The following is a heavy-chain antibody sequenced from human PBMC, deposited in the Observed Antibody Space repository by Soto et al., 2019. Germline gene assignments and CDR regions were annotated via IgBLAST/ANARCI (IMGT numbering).Heavy chain of an antibody. CDR2: ISADGSEK. D-gene: IGHD3-3*01. V-gene: IGHV3-30*18. Sequence: QVQLVESGGGVVQPGRSLRLSCAASGFTFSNFGMHWGRQAPGKGLEWVADISADGSEKYFSDSVNGRFTISRDNSKNTLFLQMNTLRVEDTAVYYCTKGSEVARQELDYWGQGTLVTVSS. CDR1: GFTFSNFG. J-gene: IGHJ4*02. CDR3: TKGSEVARQELDY.